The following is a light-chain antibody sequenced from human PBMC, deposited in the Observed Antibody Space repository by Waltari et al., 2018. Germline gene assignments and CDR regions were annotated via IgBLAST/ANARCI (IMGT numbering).Light chain of an antibody. V-gene: IGLV2-14*03. J-gene: IGLJ2*01. CDR1: SSDVGSYNY. CDR3: CSYTTSNTWV. Sequence: QSAPTQPPSVSGSPGQSVTISCTGTSSDVGSYNYVSWYQQHPGKAPKLMIYGVSNRPSGVSDRFSGSKSGNTASLTISGLQAEDEANYYCCSYTTSNTWVFGGGTRLTVL. CDR2: GVS.